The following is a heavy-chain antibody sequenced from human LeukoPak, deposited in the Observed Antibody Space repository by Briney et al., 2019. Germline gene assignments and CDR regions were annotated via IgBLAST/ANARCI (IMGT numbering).Heavy chain of an antibody. V-gene: IGHV1-69*06. CDR1: GGTFSSYA. J-gene: IGHJ6*02. CDR2: IIPIFGTA. CDR3: ARPLFIYYYGMDV. Sequence: SVKVSCKASGGTFSSYAISWVRQAPGQGLEWMGGIIPIFGTANYAQKFQGRVTITADKSTSTAYMELSSLRSEDTAVYYCARPLFIYYYGMDVWGQGTTVTVSS. D-gene: IGHD2-21*01.